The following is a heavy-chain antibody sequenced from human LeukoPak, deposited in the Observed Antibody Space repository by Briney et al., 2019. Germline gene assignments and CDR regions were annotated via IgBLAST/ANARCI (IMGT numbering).Heavy chain of an antibody. CDR1: GGSISSYY. V-gene: IGHV4-59*08. D-gene: IGHD6-6*01. CDR3: ATLTDRPVDAFDI. CDR2: IYYSGST. J-gene: IGHJ3*02. Sequence: SETLSLTCTVSGGSISSYYWSWIRQPPGKGLEWIGYIYYSGSTNYNPSLKSRVTISVDRSKNQFSLKVNSVTAADTAVYYCATLTDRPVDAFDIWGQGTMVTVSS.